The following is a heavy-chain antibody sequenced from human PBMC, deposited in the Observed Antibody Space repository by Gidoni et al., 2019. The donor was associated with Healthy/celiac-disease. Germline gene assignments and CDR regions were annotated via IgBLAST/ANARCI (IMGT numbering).Heavy chain of an antibody. J-gene: IGHJ4*02. CDR1: GFTFSSYA. V-gene: IGHV3-23*01. D-gene: IGHD3-3*01. Sequence: EVQLLESGGGLVQPGGSLRLSCAASGFTFSSYAMSWVRQAPGKGREWVSAISGSGGSTYYADSVKGRFTISRDNSKNTLYLQMNSLRAEDTAVYYCAKDLAIFGVAISDYWGQGTLVTVSS. CDR2: ISGSGGST. CDR3: AKDLAIFGVAISDY.